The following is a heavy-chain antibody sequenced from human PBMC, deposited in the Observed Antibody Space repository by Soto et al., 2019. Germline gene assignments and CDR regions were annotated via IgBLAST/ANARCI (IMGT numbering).Heavy chain of an antibody. CDR1: VDIVSSNSAA. V-gene: IGHV6-1*01. CDR3: ARDEGGP. CDR2: TYYRSKWNS. J-gene: IGHJ4*02. Sequence: SQTLSLTCAISVDIVSSNSAAWSWIRQSPSRGLEWLGRTYYRSKWNSNYAVSVKGRVTINPDTSKNQFSLQLNSVTPEDTAVYYCARDEGGPWGQGTLVTVS.